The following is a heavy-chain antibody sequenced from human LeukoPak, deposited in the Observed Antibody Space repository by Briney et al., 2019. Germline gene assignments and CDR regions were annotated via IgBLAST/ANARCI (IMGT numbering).Heavy chain of an antibody. Sequence: SETVSLPCTVSNGSISIYYWSWIRQPAGKGLEWIGRIYTSGTTNYNPSLKSRVTMSVDTSKNHFSLKLSSVTAADTAVYYCARDPVAVAGRSVDYWGQGTLVTVSS. D-gene: IGHD6-19*01. CDR2: IYTSGTT. CDR1: NGSISIYY. J-gene: IGHJ4*02. CDR3: ARDPVAVAGRSVDY. V-gene: IGHV4-4*07.